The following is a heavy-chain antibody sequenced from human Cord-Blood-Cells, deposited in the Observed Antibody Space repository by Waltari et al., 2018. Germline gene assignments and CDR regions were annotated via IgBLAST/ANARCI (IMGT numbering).Heavy chain of an antibody. CDR3: ARLPGLGGGSGSYYNAFDI. V-gene: IGHV4-39*01. D-gene: IGHD3-10*01. J-gene: IGHJ3*02. Sequence: QLQLQESGPGLVKPSETLSLTCTVSGGSISSSSYYWGWIRQPPGKGLEWIGSIYYSESTYYNPSLKSRVTISVDTSKNQFSLKLSSVTAADTAVYYCARLPGLGGGSGSYYNAFDIWGQGTMVTVSS. CDR2: IYYSEST. CDR1: GGSISSSSYY.